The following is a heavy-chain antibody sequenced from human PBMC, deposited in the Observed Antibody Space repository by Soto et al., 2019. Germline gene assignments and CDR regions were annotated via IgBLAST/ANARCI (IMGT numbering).Heavy chain of an antibody. CDR3: ARDRLMVFGFDE. V-gene: IGHV4-59*01. Sequence: SETLSLTCTASGGSISSYYWSWIRQPPGKGLEWIGYIYYSGSTNYNPSLKSRVTISVDTSKNQFSLKLSSVTAADTAVYYCARDRLMVFGFDEWGQGTLVTVSS. D-gene: IGHD2-8*01. CDR1: GGSISSYY. J-gene: IGHJ4*02. CDR2: IYYSGST.